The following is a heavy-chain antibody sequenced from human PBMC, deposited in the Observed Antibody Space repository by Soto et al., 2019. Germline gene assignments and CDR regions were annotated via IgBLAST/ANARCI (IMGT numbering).Heavy chain of an antibody. D-gene: IGHD6-19*01. Sequence: GESLKISCKGSGYSFTSYWISWVRQMPGKGLEWMGRIDPSDSYTNYSPSFQGHVTISADKSISTAYLQWSSLKASDTAMYYCARHGSGWYVFDYWGQGTLVTVSS. CDR2: IDPSDSYT. CDR1: GYSFTSYW. CDR3: ARHGSGWYVFDY. V-gene: IGHV5-10-1*01. J-gene: IGHJ4*02.